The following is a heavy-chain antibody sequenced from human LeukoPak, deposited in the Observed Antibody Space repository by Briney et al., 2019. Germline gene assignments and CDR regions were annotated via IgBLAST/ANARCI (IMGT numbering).Heavy chain of an antibody. J-gene: IGHJ4*02. CDR3: AKYCSTTSCYYLDY. V-gene: IGHV4-4*07. CDR2: IYTSGST. CDR1: GGSISSYY. Sequence: SETLSLTCTVSGGSISSYYWSWIRQPAGKGLEWIGRIYTSGSTNYNPSLKSRVTMSVDTSKNQFSLKLSSVTAAGTAVYYCAKYCSTTSCYYLDYWGQGILVTVSS. D-gene: IGHD2-2*01.